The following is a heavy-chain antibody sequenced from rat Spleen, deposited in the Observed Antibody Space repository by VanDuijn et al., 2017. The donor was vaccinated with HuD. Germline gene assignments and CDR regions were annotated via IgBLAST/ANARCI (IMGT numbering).Heavy chain of an antibody. CDR1: GFTFSNYG. CDR3: ARRGYDGSYQIPYWYIDF. J-gene: IGHJ1*01. Sequence: EVQLVESGGGLVQPGRSLKLSCAASGFTFSNYGMAWVCQAPTKGLEWVATISYDGSSTYYRDSVKGRFTISRDNAKSTLYLKMDSLRSEDTATYHCARRGYDGSYQIPYWYIDFWGPGTMVTVSS. V-gene: IGHV5-29*01. CDR2: ISYDGSST. D-gene: IGHD1-12*02.